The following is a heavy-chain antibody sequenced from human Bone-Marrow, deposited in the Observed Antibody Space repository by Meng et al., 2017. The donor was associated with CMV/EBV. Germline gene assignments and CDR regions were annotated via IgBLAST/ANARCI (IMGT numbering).Heavy chain of an antibody. V-gene: IGHV3-48*03. D-gene: IGHD6-13*01. CDR2: ISSSGSTI. CDR3: AMSPSRGYYYYGMDV. Sequence: GESLKISCAASGFTFSSYEMNWVRQAPGKGLEWVSYISSSGSTIYYADSVKGRFTISRDNAKNSLYLQMNSLRAEDTAVYYCAMSPSRGYYYYGMDVWGQATTATFSS. J-gene: IGHJ6*01. CDR1: GFTFSSYE.